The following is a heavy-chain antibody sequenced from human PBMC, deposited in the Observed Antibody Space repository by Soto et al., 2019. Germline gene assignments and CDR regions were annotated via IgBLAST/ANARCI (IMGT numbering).Heavy chain of an antibody. CDR1: GYTFTSYG. CDR3: ARVVWFGELLPSDAFDI. V-gene: IGHV1-18*01. CDR2: ISAYNGNT. J-gene: IGHJ3*02. D-gene: IGHD3-10*01. Sequence: VASVKVSCKASGYTFTSYGISWVRQAPGQGLEWMGWISAYNGNTNYAQKLQGRVTMTTDTSTSTAYMELRSLRSDDTAVYYCARVVWFGELLPSDAFDIWGQGTMVTVSS.